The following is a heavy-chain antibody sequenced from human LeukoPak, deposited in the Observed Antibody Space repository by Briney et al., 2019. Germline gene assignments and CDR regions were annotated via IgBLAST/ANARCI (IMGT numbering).Heavy chain of an antibody. Sequence: SVKVSCKASGGTLSSYAISWVRQAPGQGLEWMGRIIPILGIANYAQKFQGRVTITADKSTSTAYMELSSLRSEDTAVYYCARGGYCSGGSCYIVWGQGTLVTVSS. J-gene: IGHJ4*02. CDR1: GGTLSSYA. D-gene: IGHD2-15*01. V-gene: IGHV1-69*04. CDR3: ARGGYCSGGSCYIV. CDR2: IIPILGIA.